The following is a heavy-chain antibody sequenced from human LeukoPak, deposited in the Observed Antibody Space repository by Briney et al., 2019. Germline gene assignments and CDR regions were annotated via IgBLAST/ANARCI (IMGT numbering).Heavy chain of an antibody. CDR2: ISSSSYT. CDR3: AKVTLWLVPKTYYFYY. D-gene: IGHD6-19*01. V-gene: IGHV3-11*05. Sequence: GGSLRLSCAASGFTFSDYYMSGIRQAPGKGLEWVSYISSSSYTNYSDSVKGRFTISRDNAKNSLYLQMNSLRAEDTAVYYCAKVTLWLVPKTYYFYYWGQGTLVTVSS. J-gene: IGHJ4*02. CDR1: GFTFSDYY.